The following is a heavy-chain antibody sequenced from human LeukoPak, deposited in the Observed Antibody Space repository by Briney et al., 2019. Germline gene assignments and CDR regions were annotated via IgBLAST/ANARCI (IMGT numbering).Heavy chain of an antibody. CDR1: GGTFSSYA. CDR2: IIPIFGTA. CDR3: ARRELFGDYFDS. V-gene: IGHV1-69*05. Sequence: SVKVSCKASGGTFSSYAISWVRQAPGQGLEWMGGIIPIFGTANYAQKLQGRVTITRNTSISTVYMELTSLRYEDTAVYYCARRELFGDYFDSWGQGTLVTVSS. J-gene: IGHJ4*02. D-gene: IGHD3-10*01.